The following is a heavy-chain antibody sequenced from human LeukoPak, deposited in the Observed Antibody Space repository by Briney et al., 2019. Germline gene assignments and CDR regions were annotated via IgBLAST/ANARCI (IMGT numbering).Heavy chain of an antibody. V-gene: IGHV3-74*01. CDR1: GFTDNNYW. J-gene: IGHJ6*02. D-gene: IGHD3-10*01. CDR3: TRGSSGFTYYSAMDV. Sequence: GGSLRLSCAASGFTDNNYWMHLVRLVPGKGLVWVSRTNSDGSSRHYADSVKGRFTISRDNAKNTLSLQMNSLRGDDTAVYYCTRGSSGFTYYSAMDVWGQGTTVTVSS. CDR2: TNSDGSSR.